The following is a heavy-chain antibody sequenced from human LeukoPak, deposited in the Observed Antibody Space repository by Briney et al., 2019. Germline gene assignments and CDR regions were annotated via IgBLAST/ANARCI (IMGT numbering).Heavy chain of an antibody. D-gene: IGHD3-9*01. J-gene: IGHJ5*02. CDR1: GFTFSSYS. CDR3: ARVGDLRYFDWSIRWGSSWFDP. CDR2: ISSSSSYI. V-gene: IGHV3-21*04. Sequence: GGSLRLSCAASGFTFSSYSMNWVRQAPGKGLEWVSSISSSSSYIYYADSVKGRFTISRDNAKNSLYLQMNSLRSDDTAVYYCARVGDLRYFDWSIRWGSSWFDPWGQGTLVTVSS.